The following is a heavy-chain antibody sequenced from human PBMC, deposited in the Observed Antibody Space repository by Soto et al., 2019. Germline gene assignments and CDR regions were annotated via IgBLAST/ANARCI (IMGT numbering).Heavy chain of an antibody. CDR2: IYYSGST. Sequence: PSETLSLTCTVSGGSISSSSYYWGWVRQPPGKGLEWIGSIYYSGSTYYNPSLKSRVTISVDTSKNQFSLKLSSVTAADTAVYYCARLGRYSGFDYGETIDYWGQGTMVTVSS. CDR1: GGSISSSSYY. J-gene: IGHJ4*02. CDR3: ARLGRYSGFDYGETIDY. V-gene: IGHV4-39*01. D-gene: IGHD5-12*01.